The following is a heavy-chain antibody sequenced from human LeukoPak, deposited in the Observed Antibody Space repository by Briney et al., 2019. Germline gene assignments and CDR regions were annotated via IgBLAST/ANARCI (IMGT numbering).Heavy chain of an antibody. J-gene: IGHJ4*02. Sequence: GGSLRLSCAASGFTFSSYWMHWVRHAPGKGLVWVSRINSDGSSTSYADSVKGRFTISRDNAKNTLYLQMNSLRAEDTAVYYCARPQRLLTIGYWGQGTLVTVSS. CDR3: ARPQRLLTIGY. CDR1: GFTFSSYW. D-gene: IGHD5-12*01. CDR2: INSDGSST. V-gene: IGHV3-74*01.